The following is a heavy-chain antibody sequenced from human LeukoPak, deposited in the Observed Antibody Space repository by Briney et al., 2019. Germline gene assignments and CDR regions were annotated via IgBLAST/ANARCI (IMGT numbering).Heavy chain of an antibody. D-gene: IGHD3-9*01. CDR1: GGSISPYY. Sequence: SETLSLTCVVSGGSISPYYWSWIRQTPGKGLEWIGYIDPSGSASYNPSLKSRVTIFVDTSKNLVSLILTSVSASDTAIYYCARDHWLFSSKTWYYYGMDVWGQGTSVTVSS. J-gene: IGHJ6*02. CDR3: ARDHWLFSSKTWYYYGMDV. V-gene: IGHV4-59*01. CDR2: IDPSGSA.